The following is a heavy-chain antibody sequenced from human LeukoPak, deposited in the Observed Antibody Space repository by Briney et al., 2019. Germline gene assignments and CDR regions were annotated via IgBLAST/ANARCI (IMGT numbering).Heavy chain of an antibody. Sequence: SETLSLTCSVSGGSISSYYWSWMRQPPGKGLEWIGYIYYSGSTNYNPSLKSRVTISVDTSKNQFSLKLSSVTAADTAVYYCARAKSLYFYYYMDVWGKGTTVTVSS. CDR2: IYYSGST. V-gene: IGHV4-59*01. CDR1: GGSISSYY. CDR3: ARAKSLYFYYYMDV. J-gene: IGHJ6*03.